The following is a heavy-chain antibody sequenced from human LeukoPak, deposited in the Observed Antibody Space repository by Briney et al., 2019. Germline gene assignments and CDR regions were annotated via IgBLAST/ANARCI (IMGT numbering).Heavy chain of an antibody. V-gene: IGHV3-53*01. Sequence: GGSLRLSCAASGFTVSKNYMNWVRQAPGKGLEWVSVIYSGGSTKHADSVKGRFTISRDNSKNTLFLQMNSLRAEDTAVYYCARSITVAGAYFEYWGQGTLVTVSS. CDR3: ARSITVAGAYFEY. J-gene: IGHJ4*02. D-gene: IGHD6-19*01. CDR1: GFTVSKNY. CDR2: IYSGGST.